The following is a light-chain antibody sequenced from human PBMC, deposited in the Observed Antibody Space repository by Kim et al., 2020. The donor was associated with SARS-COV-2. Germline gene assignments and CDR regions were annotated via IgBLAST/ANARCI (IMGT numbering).Light chain of an antibody. CDR2: DAS. V-gene: IGKV1-33*01. J-gene: IGKJ2*01. CDR3: QQYDNPPHT. CDR1: QDISNY. Sequence: DIQMTQSPSSLSASVGDRVTITCQASQDISNYLNWYQQKPGKAPKLLIYDASNLETGVPSRFSGSGSGTDFTFTISSLQTEDIATYYCQQYDNPPHTFGQGTKLEIK.